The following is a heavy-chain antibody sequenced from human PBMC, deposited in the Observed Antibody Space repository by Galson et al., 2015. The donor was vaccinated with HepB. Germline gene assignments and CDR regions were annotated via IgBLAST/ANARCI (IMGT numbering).Heavy chain of an antibody. Sequence: SLRLSCAASGFTFSSYGMNWVRQAPGKGLEWVSFISSSSTYIYQADSVKGRFTISRDNAKNSLYLQMNSLRAEDTAVYYCARGSLTVAGTLVNWGQGTLVTVSS. D-gene: IGHD6-19*01. CDR2: ISSSSTYI. CDR3: ARGSLTVAGTLVN. J-gene: IGHJ4*02. CDR1: GFTFSSYG. V-gene: IGHV3-21*01.